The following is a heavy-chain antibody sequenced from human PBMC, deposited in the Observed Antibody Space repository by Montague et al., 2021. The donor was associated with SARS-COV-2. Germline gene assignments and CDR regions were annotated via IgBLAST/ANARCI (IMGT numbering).Heavy chain of an antibody. Sequence: SLRLSCAVSGFTFSSVWMSWVRQAPGKGLEWVAVIWYDGSNKYYADSVKGRFTISRDNSKNTLYLQMNSLRAEDTAVYYCARSLSYYYGMDVWGQGTTVTVSS. CDR3: ARSLSYYYGMDV. CDR1: GFTFSSVW. V-gene: IGHV3-33*08. D-gene: IGHD3-9*01. CDR2: IWYDGSNK. J-gene: IGHJ6*02.